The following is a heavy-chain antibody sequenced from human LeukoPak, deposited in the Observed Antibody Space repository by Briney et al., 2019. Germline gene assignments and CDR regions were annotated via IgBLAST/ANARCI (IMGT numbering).Heavy chain of an antibody. V-gene: IGHV1-2*02. J-gene: IGHJ4*02. CDR2: VDPNTGDT. CDR1: GYTFTGYY. Sequence: ASVKVSCKTSGYTFTGYYMHWVRQAPGQGLEWMGSVDPNTGDTNYPQNFQGRVTMTRDTSISTAYMELNSLRYDDTAVYYCARGGWGSSPYFDYWGQGTLVTVSS. CDR3: ARGGWGSSPYFDY. D-gene: IGHD6-6*01.